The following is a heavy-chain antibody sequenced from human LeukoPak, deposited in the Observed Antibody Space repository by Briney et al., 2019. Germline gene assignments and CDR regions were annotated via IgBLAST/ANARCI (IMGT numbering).Heavy chain of an antibody. J-gene: IGHJ4*02. CDR2: IYYSGST. CDR3: ARVLPAAGGTSFDY. V-gene: IGHV4-31*03. Sequence: TSETLSLTCTVSGGSISSGGYYWSWIRQHPGKGLEWIGYIYYSGSTYYNPSLKSRVTISVDTSKNQFSLRLSSVTAADTAMYYCARVLPAAGGTSFDYWGQGTLVTVSS. D-gene: IGHD6-13*01. CDR1: GGSISSGGYY.